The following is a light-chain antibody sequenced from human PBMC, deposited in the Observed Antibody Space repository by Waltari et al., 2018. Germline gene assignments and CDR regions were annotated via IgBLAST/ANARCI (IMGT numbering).Light chain of an antibody. CDR1: NSDVGSYNL. CDR2: EVS. V-gene: IGLV2-23*02. CDR3: SSYAGNRSVV. Sequence: QSALTQPAFVSGSPGQSNTLPWTGTNSDVGSYNLVSGYQQQQGNAPKIVIFEVSQLPSGISNRFSGSKSCNTASLTGSGLQAEDGADYYCSSYAGNRSVVFGGGTKLTVL. J-gene: IGLJ2*01.